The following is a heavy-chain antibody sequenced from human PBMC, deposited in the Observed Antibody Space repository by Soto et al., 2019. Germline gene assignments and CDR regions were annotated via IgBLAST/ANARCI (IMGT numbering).Heavy chain of an antibody. J-gene: IGHJ4*02. D-gene: IGHD6-19*01. CDR1: GFSFDYFG. CDR2: ISSSASYI. V-gene: IGHV3-21*01. CDR3: ARSRSHWLASDS. Sequence: EVQLVESGGGLVKSGGSLTLSCEASGFSFDYFGMTWVRQAPGKGLEWVSFISSSASYIYYADSVKGRFTVSRDNAKKSLNLQTNSLRAEDTAVYYCARSRSHWLASDSWGQGTLVTVSA.